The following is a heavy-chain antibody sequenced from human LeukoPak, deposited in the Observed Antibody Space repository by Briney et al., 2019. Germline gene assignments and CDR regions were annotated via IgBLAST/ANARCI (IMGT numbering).Heavy chain of an antibody. J-gene: IGHJ6*03. CDR3: AKLTNGIEAARSYYMDV. V-gene: IGHV3-23*01. D-gene: IGHD6-13*01. CDR1: GFTFSNYA. CDR2: ISADGASA. Sequence: PGGSLRLSCAASGFTFSNYAMSWVRQAPGKGLEWVSAISADGASAYYADSVKGRFTISRDNSKNTLYLQMNSLRAEDTAVYYCAKLTNGIEAARSYYMDVWGKGTTVTVSS.